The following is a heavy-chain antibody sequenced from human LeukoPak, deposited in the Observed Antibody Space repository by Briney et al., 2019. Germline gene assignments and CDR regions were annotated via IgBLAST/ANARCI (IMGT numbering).Heavy chain of an antibody. CDR1: GSTFSSYA. CDR2: IRSKANSYAT. V-gene: IGHV3-73*01. J-gene: IGHJ4*02. CDR3: TGTIFGVLVDY. Sequence: PGGSLRLSCAASGSTFSSYAMSWVRQAPGKGLEWVGRIRSKANSYATAYAASVKGRFTISRDDSKNTACLQMNSLKTEDTAVYYCTGTIFGVLVDYWGQGTLVTVSS. D-gene: IGHD3-3*01.